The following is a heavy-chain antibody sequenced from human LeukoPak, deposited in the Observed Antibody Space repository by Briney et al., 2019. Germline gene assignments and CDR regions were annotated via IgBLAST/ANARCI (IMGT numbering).Heavy chain of an antibody. V-gene: IGHV3-9*03. D-gene: IGHD6-6*01. CDR2: ISWNSGSI. Sequence: GGSLRLSCAASGFTFDDYAMHRVRQAPGKGLEWVSGISWNSGSIGYADSVKGRFTISRDNAKNSLYLQMNSLRAEDMALYYCAKDLGGEQLAPNAFDIWGQGTMVTVSS. CDR3: AKDLGGEQLAPNAFDI. J-gene: IGHJ3*02. CDR1: GFTFDDYA.